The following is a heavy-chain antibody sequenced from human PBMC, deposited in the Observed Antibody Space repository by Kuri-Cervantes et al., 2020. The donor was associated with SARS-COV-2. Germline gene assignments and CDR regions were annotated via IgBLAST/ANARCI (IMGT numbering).Heavy chain of an antibody. CDR3: ASGGPTVVTLFAD. Sequence: GGSLRLSCTASGLAFSNYVMSWVRQSPGKGLEWVSSIRGSGIITYYADSVRGRFSISRDNSKNTMYLHINSLRAEDTAVYYCASGGPTVVTLFADWGQGTLVTVSS. D-gene: IGHD4-23*01. V-gene: IGHV3-23*01. CDR2: IRGSGIIT. J-gene: IGHJ4*02. CDR1: GLAFSNYV.